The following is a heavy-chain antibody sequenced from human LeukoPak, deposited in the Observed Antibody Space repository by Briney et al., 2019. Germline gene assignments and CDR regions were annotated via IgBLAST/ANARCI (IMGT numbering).Heavy chain of an antibody. CDR3: ATTSQYYFDY. Sequence: SETLSLTCTVSGGSISSYYWSWIRQPPGKGLEWIGYVYYSGSTHYNPSLKSRVTISVDTSKNQFPLKLSSVTAADTAVYYCATTSQYYFDYWGRGTLVTVSS. D-gene: IGHD6-6*01. CDR2: VYYSGST. CDR1: GGSISSYY. J-gene: IGHJ4*02. V-gene: IGHV4-59*08.